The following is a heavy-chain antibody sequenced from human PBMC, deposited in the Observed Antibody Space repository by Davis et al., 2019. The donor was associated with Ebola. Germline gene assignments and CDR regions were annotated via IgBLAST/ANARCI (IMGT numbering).Heavy chain of an antibody. CDR2: INPNSGGT. D-gene: IGHD3-9*01. CDR3: ARGNVIDWLFIPHGMDV. Sequence: ASVKVSCKASGYTFTGYYMHWVRQAPGQGLEWMGRINPNSGGTNYAQKFQGRVTMTRDTSISTAYMELSRLRSDDTAVYYCARGNVIDWLFIPHGMDVWGKGTTVTVSS. J-gene: IGHJ6*04. V-gene: IGHV1-2*06. CDR1: GYTFTGYY.